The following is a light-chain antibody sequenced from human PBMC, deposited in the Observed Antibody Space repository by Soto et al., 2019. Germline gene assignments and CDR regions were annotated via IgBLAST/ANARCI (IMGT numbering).Light chain of an antibody. CDR3: QQYYDLPIT. CDR1: QDIDKY. J-gene: IGKJ5*01. CDR2: DVT. Sequence: IQMTQSPSSLSASVGDRVTITCQASQDIDKYLNWYQQKPGKAPKLLIDDVTNLETGVPSRFSGRGSGTHLNFTIGSLQPEDSATYYCQQYYDLPITFGQGTRLEIK. V-gene: IGKV1-33*01.